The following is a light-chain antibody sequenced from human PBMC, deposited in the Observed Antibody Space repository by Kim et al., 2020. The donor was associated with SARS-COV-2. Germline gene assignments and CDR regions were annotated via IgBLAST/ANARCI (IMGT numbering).Light chain of an antibody. CDR3: QTWGTGVNVI. Sequence: QPVLTQSPSASASLGASVKLTCTLSSEYSSNAIAWHQQQPEKGPRFLMKLNSDGSHNKGDGIPDRFSGSTSGAERYLTISSLQSEDEADYYCQTWGTGVNVIFGGGTQLTVL. CDR2: LNSDGSH. V-gene: IGLV4-69*01. CDR1: SEYSSNA. J-gene: IGLJ2*01.